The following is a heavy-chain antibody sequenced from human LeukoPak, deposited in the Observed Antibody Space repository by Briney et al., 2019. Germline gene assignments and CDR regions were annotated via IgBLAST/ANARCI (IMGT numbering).Heavy chain of an antibody. CDR3: ASPRALYCSSTSCQTANGAFDI. CDR1: GGTFISYT. V-gene: IGHV1-69*02. CDR2: IIPILGIA. D-gene: IGHD2-2*01. J-gene: IGHJ3*02. Sequence: GASVKVSCKASGGTFISYTISWVRQAPAQGLEWMGRIIPILGIANYSQKFQGRVTITPDKSTITASMELSSLRSEDTAVYYCASPRALYCSSTSCQTANGAFDIWGQGTMVTVSS.